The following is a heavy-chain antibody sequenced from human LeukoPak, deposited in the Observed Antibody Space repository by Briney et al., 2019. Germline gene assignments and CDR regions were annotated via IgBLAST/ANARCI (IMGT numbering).Heavy chain of an antibody. J-gene: IGHJ6*03. CDR3: ARTVRGKELRSRYYYMDV. Sequence: TGGSLRLSCAASGFTFSDYYMSWIRQAPGKGLEWVSYISSSGSTIYYADSVKGRFTISRDNAKNSLYLQMNSLRAEDTAVYYCARTVRGKELRSRYYYMDVWGKGTTVTVSS. CDR1: GFTFSDYY. D-gene: IGHD5-18*01. V-gene: IGHV3-11*01. CDR2: ISSSGSTI.